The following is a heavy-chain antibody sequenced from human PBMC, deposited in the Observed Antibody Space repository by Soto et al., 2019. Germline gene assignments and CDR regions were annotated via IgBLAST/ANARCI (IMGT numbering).Heavy chain of an antibody. CDR2: IYSGGST. CDR3: ARESNDYIQGYAFDI. Sequence: GGSLRLSCAASGFTVSSNYMSWVRQAPGKGLEWVSVIYSGGSTYYADSVKGRFTISRDNSKNTLYLQMNSLRAEDTAVYYCARESNDYIQGYAFDIWGQGTMVTVSS. D-gene: IGHD3-16*01. CDR1: GFTVSSNY. J-gene: IGHJ3*02. V-gene: IGHV3-66*01.